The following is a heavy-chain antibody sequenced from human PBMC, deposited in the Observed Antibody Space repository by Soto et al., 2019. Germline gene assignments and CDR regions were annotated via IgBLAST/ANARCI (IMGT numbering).Heavy chain of an antibody. CDR2: IFSGGTT. V-gene: IGHV3-66*01. Sequence: PGGSLRLSCAAYGFTVSSNFMSWVRQAPGKGLEWVSVIFSGGTTYYADSVRGRFTISRDNSKNTLYLQMNNLRAEDMAVYYCARGPPRYDYWGQGTLVTVSS. CDR3: ARGPPRYDY. CDR1: GFTVSSNF. J-gene: IGHJ4*02.